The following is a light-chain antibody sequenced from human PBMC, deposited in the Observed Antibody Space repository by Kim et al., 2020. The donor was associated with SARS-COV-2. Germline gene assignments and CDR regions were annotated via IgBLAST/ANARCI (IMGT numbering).Light chain of an antibody. CDR1: QSINNY. Sequence: LSLSPGERATLSCRASQSINNYLAWYQQKPGQAPRLLIYDASNRATGIPARFSGSGSGADFTLTISSLEPEDFAVYYCQQRSDWYTFSQGTKLEI. J-gene: IGKJ2*01. CDR3: QQRSDWYT. V-gene: IGKV3-11*01. CDR2: DAS.